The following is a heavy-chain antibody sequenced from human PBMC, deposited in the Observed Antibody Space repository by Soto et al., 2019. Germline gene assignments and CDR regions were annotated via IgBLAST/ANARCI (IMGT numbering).Heavy chain of an antibody. CDR2: SSATGAGT. CDR3: AKDRRAGGNYGFYSDF. V-gene: IGHV3-23*01. Sequence: LRLSCAASGFTFSSYGMTWVRQAPGKGLEWVSFSSATGAGTYYADSVKGRFTISRDNSKNTLYLQMSSLRADDTAVYYCAKDRRAGGNYGFYSDFWGQGALVTVSS. CDR1: GFTFSSYG. J-gene: IGHJ4*02. D-gene: IGHD1-7*01.